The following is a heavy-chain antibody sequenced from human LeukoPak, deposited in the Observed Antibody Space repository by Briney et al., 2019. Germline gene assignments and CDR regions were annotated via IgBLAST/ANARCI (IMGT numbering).Heavy chain of an antibody. CDR3: ARVNYRLEGAY. CDR1: GYTFTSYG. Sequence: ASVKVSCKASGYTFTSYGISWVRQAPGQGLEWMGWINPNSGGTNYAQKFQGRVTMIRDTSISTAYMELSRLRSDDTAVYYCARVNYRLEGAYWGQGTLVTVSS. V-gene: IGHV1-2*02. CDR2: INPNSGGT. D-gene: IGHD5-24*01. J-gene: IGHJ4*02.